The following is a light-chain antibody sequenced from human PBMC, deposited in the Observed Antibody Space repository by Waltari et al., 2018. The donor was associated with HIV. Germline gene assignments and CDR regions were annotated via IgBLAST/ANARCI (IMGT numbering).Light chain of an antibody. CDR1: FSNIARTP. J-gene: IGLJ1*01. CDR3: AVWDDSLSEYV. CDR2: GSS. Sequence: QSVLTPPPSASAAPGHRVTISCSGSFSNIARTPVNSYQQLPGTAPRLLIYGSSQRPSGVPDRFSGSRSDTSASLDISVLHSEDEGDYYCAVWDDSLSEYVFATGTKVFVL. V-gene: IGLV1-44*01.